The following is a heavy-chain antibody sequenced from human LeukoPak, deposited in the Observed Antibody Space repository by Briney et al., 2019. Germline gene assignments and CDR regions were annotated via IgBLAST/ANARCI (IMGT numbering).Heavy chain of an antibody. CDR2: ISSSSSYI. CDR3: ARDYSRLVVAPNWFDP. J-gene: IGHJ5*02. V-gene: IGHV3-21*01. Sequence: GGSLRLSCAASGFTFSSYSMNWVRQAPGMGLEWVSSISSSSSYIYYADSVKGRFTISRDNAKNSLYLQMNSLRAEDTAVYYCARDYSRLVVAPNWFDPWGQGTLVTVSS. CDR1: GFTFSSYS. D-gene: IGHD2-15*01.